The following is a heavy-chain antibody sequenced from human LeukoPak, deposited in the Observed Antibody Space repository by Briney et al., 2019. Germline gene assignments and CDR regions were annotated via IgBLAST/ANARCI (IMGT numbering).Heavy chain of an antibody. CDR3: ATILVGATYFDY. Sequence: ASVKVSCKVSGYTLTELSMHWVRQAPGKGLEWMGGFDPEDGETIYAQKFQGRVTMTEDTSTDTVYMELSSLRSEDTAVYYCATILVGATYFDYWGQGTLVTVSS. CDR1: GYTLTELS. V-gene: IGHV1-24*01. D-gene: IGHD1-26*01. CDR2: FDPEDGET. J-gene: IGHJ4*02.